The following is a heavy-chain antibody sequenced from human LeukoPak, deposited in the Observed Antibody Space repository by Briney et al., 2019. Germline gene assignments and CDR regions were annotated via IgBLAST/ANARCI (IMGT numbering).Heavy chain of an antibody. CDR2: IYYSGST. CDR3: ARVGGGNYYDSSGPSISFDY. CDR1: GGSMSPYH. J-gene: IGHJ4*02. Sequence: SETLSLTCTVSGGSMSPYHWSWIRQPPGKGLEWTGYIYYSGSTNYNPSLKSRVTISVDTSKNQFSLKLSSVTAADTAVYYCARVGGGNYYDSSGPSISFDYWGQGTLVTVSS. D-gene: IGHD3-22*01. V-gene: IGHV4-59*12.